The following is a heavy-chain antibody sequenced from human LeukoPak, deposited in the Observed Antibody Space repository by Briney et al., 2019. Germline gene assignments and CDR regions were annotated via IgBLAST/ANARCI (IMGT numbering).Heavy chain of an antibody. CDR3: ARDVSVAAAGLVGY. CDR1: GFTFSSYE. Sequence: GGSLRLSCAASGFTFSSYEMNWVRQAPGKGLEWISYISSGGRTIHYADSVRGRFTISRDDAKNSLYLQMNSLRAEDTALYYCARDVSVAAAGLVGYWGQGTLVTVSS. J-gene: IGHJ4*02. D-gene: IGHD6-13*01. CDR2: ISSGGRTI. V-gene: IGHV3-48*03.